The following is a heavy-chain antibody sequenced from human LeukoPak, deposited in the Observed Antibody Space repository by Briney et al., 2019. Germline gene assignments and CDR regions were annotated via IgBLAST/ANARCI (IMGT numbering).Heavy chain of an antibody. CDR2: ISYDGSNK. CDR1: GFTFSSYA. Sequence: QPGGSLRLSCAASGFTFSSYAMHWVSQAPGKGLEWVAVISYDGSNKYYADSVKGRFTISRDNSKNTLYLQMNSLRAEDTAVYYCARDPRDGYNQYYVDHWGQGTLVTVSS. CDR3: ARDPRDGYNQYYVDH. J-gene: IGHJ4*02. V-gene: IGHV3-30-3*01. D-gene: IGHD5-24*01.